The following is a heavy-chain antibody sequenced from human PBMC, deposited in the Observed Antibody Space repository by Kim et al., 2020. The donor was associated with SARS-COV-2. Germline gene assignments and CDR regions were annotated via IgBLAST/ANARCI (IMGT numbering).Heavy chain of an antibody. J-gene: IGHJ6*02. CDR1: GGTFSSYA. CDR2: IIPIFGTA. CDR3: AIGGVLYVDTAMARKYYGMDV. Sequence: SVKVSCKASGGTFSSYAISWVRQAPGQGLEWMGGIIPIFGTANYAQKFQGRVTITADESTSTAYMELSSLRSEDTAVYYCAIGGVLYVDTAMARKYYGMDVWGQGTTVTVSS. V-gene: IGHV1-69*13. D-gene: IGHD5-18*01.